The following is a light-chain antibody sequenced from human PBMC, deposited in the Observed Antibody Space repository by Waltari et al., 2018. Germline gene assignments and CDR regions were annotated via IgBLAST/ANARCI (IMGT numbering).Light chain of an antibody. Sequence: SYVLTQPPSVSVAPGKTARITCGGSNIGSKNVNWYQQKPGQAPVLVIYYDSDRPSGTSERFSGSNSGNTATLTISSVEAGDEADYYCQVWESYGDHLVVFGGGTNLTVV. V-gene: IGLV3-21*01. CDR3: QVWESYGDHLVV. CDR1: NIGSKN. CDR2: YDS. J-gene: IGLJ2*01.